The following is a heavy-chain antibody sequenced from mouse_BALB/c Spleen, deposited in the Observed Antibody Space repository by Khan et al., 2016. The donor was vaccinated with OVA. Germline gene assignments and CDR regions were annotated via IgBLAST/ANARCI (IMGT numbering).Heavy chain of an antibody. CDR1: GYIFSSYW. J-gene: IGHJ2*01. CDR2: ILPGSGST. Sequence: QVRLQQSGAELMKPGASVKISCKATGYIFSSYWLEWVKQRPGHGLEWIGEILPGSGSTNYNEKFKGKATFTADTSSNTAYMQLSSLTSEDSAVYFCARLGRDYGGQGTTLTVSS. V-gene: IGHV1-9*01. D-gene: IGHD4-1*01. CDR3: ARLGRDY.